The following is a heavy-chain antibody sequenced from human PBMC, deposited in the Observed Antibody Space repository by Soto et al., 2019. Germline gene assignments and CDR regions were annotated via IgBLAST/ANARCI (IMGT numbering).Heavy chain of an antibody. D-gene: IGHD1-26*01. CDR2: INHSGNT. V-gene: IGHV4-34*01. Sequence: SETLSLTCAVYGKSLSGYYWSWIRQPPGRALEWIGEINHSGNTTYNPSLKSRVTISVDTSKNQLFLNLSSATAADTAMYFCARHHVRGRTIAGAAEFWGQGTLVTVSS. CDR3: ARHHVRGRTIAGAAEF. J-gene: IGHJ4*02. CDR1: GKSLSGYY.